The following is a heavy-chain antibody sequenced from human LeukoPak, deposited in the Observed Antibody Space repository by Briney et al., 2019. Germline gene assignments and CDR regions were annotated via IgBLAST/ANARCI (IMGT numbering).Heavy chain of an antibody. CDR1: GYTFTAQH. Sequence: ASVKVSCKASGYTFTAQHMHWVRQAPGQGLEWMGWLTPNSGGTNYTQKFQGWVTMTRDTSNSTAYMEMSRLRSDDTAVYYCARAGGASDSSGWYVFDYWGQGTLVTVSS. CDR3: ARAGGASDSSGWYVFDY. D-gene: IGHD6-19*01. CDR2: LTPNSGGT. J-gene: IGHJ4*02. V-gene: IGHV1-2*04.